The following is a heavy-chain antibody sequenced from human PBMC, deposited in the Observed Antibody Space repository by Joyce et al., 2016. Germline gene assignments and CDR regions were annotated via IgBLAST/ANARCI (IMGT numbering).Heavy chain of an antibody. CDR3: ARDSSSRFYFSYAMDV. CDR2: IWNDGSNK. V-gene: IGHV3-33*01. CDR1: GFTFNSYG. D-gene: IGHD2-2*01. Sequence: QEQLMESGGGVVQPGRSLRLSCAASGFTFNSYGLHWVRQAPGKGLEWVAVIWNDGSNKYYADSVKGRFTIARDNSKNTLSLQMNNLRVEDTAVYYCARDSSSRFYFSYAMDVWGQGTTVAVSS. J-gene: IGHJ6*02.